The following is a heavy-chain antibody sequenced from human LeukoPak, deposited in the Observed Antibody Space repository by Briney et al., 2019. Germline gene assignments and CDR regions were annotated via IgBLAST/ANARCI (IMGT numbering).Heavy chain of an antibody. Sequence: SETLSLTCTVSDGSISSYYWSWIRQPPGKGLEWIGYIYYSGSTNYNPSLKSRVTISVDTSKDQFSLKLSSVTAADTAVYYCARNVDTAMVTWFDPWGQGTLVTVSS. CDR2: IYYSGST. CDR1: DGSISSYY. V-gene: IGHV4-59*01. CDR3: ARNVDTAMVTWFDP. J-gene: IGHJ5*02. D-gene: IGHD5-18*01.